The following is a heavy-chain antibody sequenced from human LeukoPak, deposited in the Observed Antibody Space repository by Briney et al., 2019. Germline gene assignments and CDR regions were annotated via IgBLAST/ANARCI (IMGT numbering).Heavy chain of an antibody. CDR3: ARDHCSGGSCYYYYYMDV. CDR2: IYYSGST. Sequence: SETLSLTCTVSGGSISSYYWSWIRQPPGKGLEWIGYIYYSGSTNYNPSLKSRVTISVDTSKNQFSLKLSSVTAADTAVYYCARDHCSGGSCYYYYYMDVWGKGTTVTVSS. CDR1: GGSISSYY. J-gene: IGHJ6*03. V-gene: IGHV4-59*12. D-gene: IGHD2-15*01.